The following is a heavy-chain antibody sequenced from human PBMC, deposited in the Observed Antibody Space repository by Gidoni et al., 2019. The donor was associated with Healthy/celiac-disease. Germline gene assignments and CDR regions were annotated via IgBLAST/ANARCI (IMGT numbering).Heavy chain of an antibody. CDR3: ARLYSGSYYGWFDP. Sequence: QVQLQVSGPGLVKPSETLSLTRTVPGGSISSYHWRWIRQPPGKGLEWIGYIYYSGSTNYNPSLKSRVTISVDTSKNQCSLKLSSVTAADTAVYYCARLYSGSYYGWFDPWGQGTLVTVSS. J-gene: IGHJ5*02. CDR1: GGSISSYH. D-gene: IGHD1-26*01. CDR2: IYYSGST. V-gene: IGHV4-59*01.